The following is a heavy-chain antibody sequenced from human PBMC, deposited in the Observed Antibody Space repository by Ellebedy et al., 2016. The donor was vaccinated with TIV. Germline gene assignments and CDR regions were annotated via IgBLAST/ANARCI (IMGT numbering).Heavy chain of an antibody. D-gene: IGHD5-12*01. CDR1: GGTISSTNSY. V-gene: IGHV4-39*07. Sequence: SETLSLXCNVSGGTISSTNSYWGWIRQSPEKGLEWIGSIYHSGSTYYNPSLKSRLTISLDTTKNQFSLRLDSVTAADTAVYYCASSPSGYEIPYWGQGTLVTVSS. CDR3: ASSPSGYEIPY. J-gene: IGHJ4*02. CDR2: IYHSGST.